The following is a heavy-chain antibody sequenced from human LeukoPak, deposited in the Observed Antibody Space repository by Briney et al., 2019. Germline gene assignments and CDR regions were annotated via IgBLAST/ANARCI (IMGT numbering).Heavy chain of an antibody. CDR3: ARVLWAAAEEGVDY. CDR1: GFTFSSYS. J-gene: IGHJ4*02. D-gene: IGHD3-10*01. CDR2: ISSSSSYI. V-gene: IGHV3-21*01. Sequence: RGSLRLSCAASGFTFSSYSMNWVRQAPGKGLEWVSSISSSSSYIYYADSVKGRFTISRDNAKNSLYLQMNSLRAEDTAVYYCARVLWAAAEEGVDYWGQGTLVTVSS.